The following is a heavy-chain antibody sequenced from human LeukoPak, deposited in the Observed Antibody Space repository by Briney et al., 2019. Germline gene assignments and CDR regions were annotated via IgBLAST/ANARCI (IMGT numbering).Heavy chain of an antibody. D-gene: IGHD2/OR15-2a*01. Sequence: ASVKVSCKASGYTFTGYYMHWVRQAPGQGLEWMGWINPNSGGTNYAQKFQGRVTMTRDTSISTAYMELSRLRSDYTAVYYCARDPLYESGPPVDYWGQGTLVTVSP. CDR2: INPNSGGT. CDR3: ARDPLYESGPPVDY. V-gene: IGHV1-2*02. J-gene: IGHJ4*02. CDR1: GYTFTGYY.